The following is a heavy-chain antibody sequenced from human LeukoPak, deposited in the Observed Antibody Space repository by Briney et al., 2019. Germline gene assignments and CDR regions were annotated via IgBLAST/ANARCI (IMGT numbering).Heavy chain of an antibody. CDR1: GFTFDDYA. Sequence: PGRSLRLSCAASGFTFDDYAMHWVRHAPGKGLEWVSGISWNSGSIGYADSVKGRFTISRDNAKNSLYLQMNSLRAEDTAVYYCARDVGIAAAGINWFDPWGQGTLVTVSS. J-gene: IGHJ5*02. CDR3: ARDVGIAAAGINWFDP. CDR2: ISWNSGSI. V-gene: IGHV3-9*01. D-gene: IGHD6-13*01.